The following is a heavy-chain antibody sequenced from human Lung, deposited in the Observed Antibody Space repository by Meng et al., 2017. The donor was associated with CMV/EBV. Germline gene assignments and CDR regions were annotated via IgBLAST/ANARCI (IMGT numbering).Heavy chain of an antibody. Sequence: ASVKVSXKASGYTLTNYYIHWVRQAPGQGLEWMGIINPSDNTTIYAQKFQGRVTTTRDTSTSTVYMELSSLRSDDTALYYCARDLGYSSSWYFQYYFDCWGQGXLVTVSS. CDR3: ARDLGYSSSWYFQYYFDC. CDR1: GYTLTNYY. V-gene: IGHV1-46*01. D-gene: IGHD6-13*01. J-gene: IGHJ4*02. CDR2: INPSDNTT.